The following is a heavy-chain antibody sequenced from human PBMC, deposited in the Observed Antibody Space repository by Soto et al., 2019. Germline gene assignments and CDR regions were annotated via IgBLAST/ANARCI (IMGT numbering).Heavy chain of an antibody. J-gene: IGHJ6*02. Sequence: SGPTLVNPTQTLTLTCTISGFSLSATGMRVSWIRQPPGKALEWLARIDWEDDKLYSTSLKTRLTISKDTPKNQVVLTMTNMDPVDTATYYCARVFYGMDVWGQGTTVTVSS. CDR3: ARVFYGMDV. CDR1: GFSLSATGMR. V-gene: IGHV2-70*04. CDR2: IDWEDDK.